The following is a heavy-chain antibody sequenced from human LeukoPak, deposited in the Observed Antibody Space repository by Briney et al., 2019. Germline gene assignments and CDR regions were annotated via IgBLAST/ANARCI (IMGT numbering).Heavy chain of an antibody. CDR2: IKQDGSEK. Sequence: QAGGSPRLSCAASEFTFSGSWMSWVRQAPGKGLEWVAHIKQDGSEKYYVDSVKGRFAISRDNGKNSLYLQMITLRAEDTAVYYCARVLPYGSGLFASWGQGTLVTVSS. D-gene: IGHD3-10*01. J-gene: IGHJ4*02. CDR3: ARVLPYGSGLFAS. CDR1: EFTFSGSW. V-gene: IGHV3-7*04.